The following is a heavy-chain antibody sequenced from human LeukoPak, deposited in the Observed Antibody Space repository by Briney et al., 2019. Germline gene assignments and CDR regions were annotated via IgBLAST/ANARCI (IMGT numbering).Heavy chain of an antibody. CDR1: GFTFSNYG. CDR2: IRNDGSNE. J-gene: IGHJ4*02. Sequence: GGSLRLSCVASGFTFSNYGIHWVRQAPGKGLEWVAFIRNDGSNEYYADSVKGRFTISRDNSKNTLYLQMNSLRAEDTAVYYCAKSGGGYSSGWFYWGQGTLVTVSS. D-gene: IGHD6-19*01. CDR3: AKSGGGYSSGWFY. V-gene: IGHV3-30*02.